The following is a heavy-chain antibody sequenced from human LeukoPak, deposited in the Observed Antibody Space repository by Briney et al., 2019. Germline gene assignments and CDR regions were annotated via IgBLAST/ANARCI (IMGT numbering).Heavy chain of an antibody. D-gene: IGHD3-10*01. V-gene: IGHV4-30-2*01. CDR3: ARYGSGSYYNANPDYFDY. Sequence: SQTLSLTCAVSGGSISSDGYAWSWVRQPPGKGLEWIGSIYLSGITFYNPSLKSRVTISVDRSKNQFSLILSSATAADTAVYYCARYGSGSYYNANPDYFDYWGHGTLVTVSS. CDR1: GGSISSDGYA. CDR2: IYLSGIT. J-gene: IGHJ4*01.